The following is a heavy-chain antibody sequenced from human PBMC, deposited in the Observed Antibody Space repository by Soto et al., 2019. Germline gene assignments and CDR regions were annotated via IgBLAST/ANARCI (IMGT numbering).Heavy chain of an antibody. J-gene: IGHJ4*02. V-gene: IGHV4-34*01. Sequence: PSETLSLTCAVYGGSFSGYYWSWIRQPPGKGLEWIGEINHSGSTNYNPSPKSRVTISVDTSKNQFSLKLSSVTAADTAVYYCARGHTGYSSSWYLDYWGQGTLVTVSS. CDR1: GGSFSGYY. D-gene: IGHD6-13*01. CDR2: INHSGST. CDR3: ARGHTGYSSSWYLDY.